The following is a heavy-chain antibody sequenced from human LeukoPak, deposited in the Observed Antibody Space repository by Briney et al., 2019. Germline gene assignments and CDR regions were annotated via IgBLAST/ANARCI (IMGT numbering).Heavy chain of an antibody. CDR2: ISGSGGST. J-gene: IGHJ4*02. D-gene: IGHD3-22*01. Sequence: GGSLRLSCAASGFTFSSYAMSWVRQAPGKGLEWVSAISGSGGSTYYADPVKGRFTISRDNSKNTLYLQMNSLRAEDTAVYYCAAPYYYDSSGYNYWGQGTLVTVSS. V-gene: IGHV3-23*01. CDR1: GFTFSSYA. CDR3: AAPYYYDSSGYNY.